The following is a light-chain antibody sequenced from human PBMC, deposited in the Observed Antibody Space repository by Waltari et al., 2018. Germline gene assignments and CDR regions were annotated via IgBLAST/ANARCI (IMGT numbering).Light chain of an antibody. V-gene: IGLV2-14*01. J-gene: IGLJ1*01. CDR2: EVK. CDR1: SDDIGRYNY. Sequence: QSALTQPASVSGSPGQSITISCTGTSDDIGRYNYVSWYQLHPGKAPKLIISEVKYRPSGGFSRFSGSRSANTSSLTISGRQAEDEADYCCSAYTTSNTLVFGTGTYVTVL. CDR3: SAYTTSNTLV.